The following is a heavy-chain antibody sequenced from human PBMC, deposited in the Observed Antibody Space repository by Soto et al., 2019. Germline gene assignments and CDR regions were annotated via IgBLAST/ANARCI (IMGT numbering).Heavy chain of an antibody. D-gene: IGHD2-8*01. V-gene: IGHV3-66*01. Sequence: EVQLVESGGGLVQPGGSLRLSCAASGFTVNSNYMSWVRQAPGKGLEWVSVIYSGGSTYYADSVKGRFTISRDNSKNTLYLQMNSLRAEDTAVYYCAREQFVLMVYAMDWYFDLWGRGTLVTVSS. CDR1: GFTVNSNY. J-gene: IGHJ2*01. CDR2: IYSGGST. CDR3: AREQFVLMVYAMDWYFDL.